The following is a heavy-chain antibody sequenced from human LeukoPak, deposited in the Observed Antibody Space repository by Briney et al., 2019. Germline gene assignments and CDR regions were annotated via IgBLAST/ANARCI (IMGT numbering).Heavy chain of an antibody. J-gene: IGHJ4*02. V-gene: IGHV5-51*01. CDR1: GYSFTTYW. CDR3: AASIGTAAGTLDY. CDR2: IYPGDSDT. Sequence: GESLKISCMASGYSFTTYWIGWVRQMPGKGLEWMGIIYPGDSDTRYSPSFQGQVTISADKSISTAYLQWSSLKASDTAKYYCAASIGTAAGTLDYWGQGTQVTVSS. D-gene: IGHD6-13*01.